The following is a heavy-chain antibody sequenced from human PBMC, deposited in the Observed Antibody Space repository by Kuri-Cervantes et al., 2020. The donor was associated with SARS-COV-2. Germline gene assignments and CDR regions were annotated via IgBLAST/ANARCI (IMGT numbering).Heavy chain of an antibody. V-gene: IGHV4-38-2*02. D-gene: IGHD4-11*01. CDR2: IYHSGST. CDR3: ARTVTTTPDY. Sequence: ESLRLSCTVSGYSISSGYYWGWIRQPPGKGLEWIGSIYHSGSTYYNPSLKSRVTISVDTSKNQFSLKLSSVTAADTAVYYCARTVTTTPDYRGQGTLVTVSS. CDR1: GYSISSGYY. J-gene: IGHJ4*02.